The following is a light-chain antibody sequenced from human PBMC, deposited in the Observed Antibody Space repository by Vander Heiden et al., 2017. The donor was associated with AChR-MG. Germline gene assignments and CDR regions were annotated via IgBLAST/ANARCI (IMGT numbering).Light chain of an antibody. V-gene: IGLV8-61*01. CDR2: TTN. CDR3: VLYMGSGMLV. CDR1: SGSVSTSYY. J-gene: IGLJ3*02. Sequence: QTVVIQEPSVSVPPGGTVTPTCDLSSGSVSTSYYPSWYQPTPGQAPRPLIYTTNTRSSEVPDRFSGSILGNKAALTITGAQADDESDYYCVLYMGSGMLVFGGGTKLTVL.